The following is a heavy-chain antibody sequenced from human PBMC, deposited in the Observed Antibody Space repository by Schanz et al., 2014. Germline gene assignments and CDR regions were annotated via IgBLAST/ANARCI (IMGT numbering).Heavy chain of an antibody. CDR1: GGTFSTYT. V-gene: IGHV1-69*02. D-gene: IGHD6-13*01. Sequence: QVQLVQSGAEVKKPGSSVKVSCKASGGTFSTYTISWVRQAPGQGLEWMGRIIPILGIANYAQKFQGRVTMTTDTSTSTAYMELRSLRSDDTAVYYCARSGSSNWYFFDYWGQGTLVTVSS. CDR2: IIPILGIA. CDR3: ARSGSSNWYFFDY. J-gene: IGHJ4*02.